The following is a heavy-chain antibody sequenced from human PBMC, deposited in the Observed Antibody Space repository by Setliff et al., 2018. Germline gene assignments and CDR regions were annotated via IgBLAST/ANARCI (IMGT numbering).Heavy chain of an antibody. CDR3: AREGVDSRSSTDYRYYMDV. J-gene: IGHJ6*03. D-gene: IGHD3-22*01. Sequence: ASVKVSCKASGYSFSTYAMSWIRQAPGQGLEWMGGTIPIFGTTNYAQKFQGRVTIITDESTTTAYMELSSLRSEDTAVYYCAREGVDSRSSTDYRYYMDVWGKGTTVTVSS. V-gene: IGHV1-69*05. CDR1: GYSFSTYA. CDR2: TIPIFGTT.